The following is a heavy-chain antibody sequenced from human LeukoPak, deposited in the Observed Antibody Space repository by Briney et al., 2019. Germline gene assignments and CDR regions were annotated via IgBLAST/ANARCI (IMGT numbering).Heavy chain of an antibody. CDR1: GYTFTGYY. CDR3: ARSSPDYYDSSGNYPFDY. D-gene: IGHD3-22*01. Sequence: ASVKVSCKASGYTFTGYYMHWVRQAPGQGLEWMGWISAYNGNTNYAQKLQGRVTITTDTSTSTAYMELRSLRSDDTAVYYCARSSPDYYDSSGNYPFDYWGQGTLVTVSS. CDR2: ISAYNGNT. J-gene: IGHJ4*02. V-gene: IGHV1-18*04.